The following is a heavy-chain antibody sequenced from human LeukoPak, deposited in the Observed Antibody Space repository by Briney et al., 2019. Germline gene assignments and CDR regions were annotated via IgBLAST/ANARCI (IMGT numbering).Heavy chain of an antibody. CDR2: MKQDGSEK. J-gene: IGHJ4*02. Sequence: GGSLRLSCAVSGFTSSTYWMTRVRQAPGKGLRWGGNMKQDGSEKYCVDSVKGRFTISRDNAKNSLYLQMNSLRAEQTAVYYCARIGPTIAGQNLDYWGQGTLVTVSS. CDR1: GFTSSTYW. V-gene: IGHV3-7*01. D-gene: IGHD4/OR15-4a*01. CDR3: ARIGPTIAGQNLDY.